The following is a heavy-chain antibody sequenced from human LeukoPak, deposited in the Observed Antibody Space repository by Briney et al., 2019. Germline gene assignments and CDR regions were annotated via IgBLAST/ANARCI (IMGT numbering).Heavy chain of an antibody. CDR3: ARPRYSGSYSAYDY. J-gene: IGHJ4*02. V-gene: IGHV4-39*01. CDR2: IYYSGST. CDR1: GGSISSSNYY. D-gene: IGHD1-26*01. Sequence: SSETLSLTCTVSGGSISSSNYYWGWIRQPPGKGLEWIGSIYYSGSTYYNPSLKSRVTISVDTSKNQFSLKLSSVTAADTAVYYCARPRYSGSYSAYDYWGQGTLVTVSS.